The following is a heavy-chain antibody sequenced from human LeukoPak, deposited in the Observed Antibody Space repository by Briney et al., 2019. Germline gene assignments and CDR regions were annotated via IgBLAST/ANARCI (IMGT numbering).Heavy chain of an antibody. CDR1: GYTFTGYY. CDR2: IDPNNGVT. CDR3: ARDSRVAADY. V-gene: IGHV1-2*06. D-gene: IGHD6-19*01. J-gene: IGHJ4*02. Sequence: ASVKVSCKASGYTFTGYYLHWVRQAPGQGLEWVGRIDPNNGVTIYAQAFQGRVTMTRDTSMSTAYMERSRLTSDDTAVYYCARDSRVAADYGGQGTLVTASS.